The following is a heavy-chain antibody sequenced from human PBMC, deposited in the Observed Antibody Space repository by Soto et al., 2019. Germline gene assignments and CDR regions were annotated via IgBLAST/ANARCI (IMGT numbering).Heavy chain of an antibody. CDR1: GYTFTSYY. J-gene: IGHJ4*02. Sequence: ASVKVSCKASGYTFTSYYMHWVRQAPGQGLEWMGIINPSGGSTSYAQKFQGRVTMTRDTSTGTVYMELSSLRSEDTAVYYCARDLRARGYDFWSGYLPFGYWGQGTLVTVSS. CDR2: INPSGGST. D-gene: IGHD3-3*01. V-gene: IGHV1-46*01. CDR3: ARDLRARGYDFWSGYLPFGY.